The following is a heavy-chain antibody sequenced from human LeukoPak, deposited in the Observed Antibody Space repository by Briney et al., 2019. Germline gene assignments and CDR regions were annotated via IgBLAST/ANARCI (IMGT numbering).Heavy chain of an antibody. Sequence: GSLRLSCAASGFTVSSNYMSWVRQAPGKGLEWVSVIYSGGSTYYADSVKGRFTISRDNSKNTLYLQMNSLRAEDTAVYYCARVIIAVGAYYFDYWGQGTLVTVSS. D-gene: IGHD1-26*01. J-gene: IGHJ4*02. CDR2: IYSGGST. CDR3: ARVIIAVGAYYFDY. CDR1: GFTVSSNY. V-gene: IGHV3-53*01.